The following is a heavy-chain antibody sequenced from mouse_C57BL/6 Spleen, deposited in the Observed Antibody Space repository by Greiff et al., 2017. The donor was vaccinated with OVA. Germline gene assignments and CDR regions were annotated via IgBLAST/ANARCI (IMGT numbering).Heavy chain of an antibody. CDR1: GYTFTSYW. CDR3: ARSAGVYYFDY. Sequence: VQLQQPGAELVMPGASVKLSCKASGYTFTSYWMHWVKQRPGQGLEWIGEIDPSDSYTNYNQKFKGKSTLTVDKSSSTAYMQLSSLTSEDSAVYYCARSAGVYYFDYWGQGTTLTVSS. CDR2: IDPSDSYT. V-gene: IGHV1-69*01. J-gene: IGHJ2*01.